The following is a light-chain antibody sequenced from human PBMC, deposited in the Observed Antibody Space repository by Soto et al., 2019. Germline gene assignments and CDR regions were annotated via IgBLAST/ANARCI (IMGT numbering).Light chain of an antibody. CDR2: NND. J-gene: IGLJ2*01. Sequence: QSVLTQPPSASGTPGQRVTISCSGSSSNIGANPINWYQQLPGTAPKLLIYNNDQRPSGVPDRFSASKSGTSASLAISGLQSEDEADYYCKAGDDSLYGAVLGGGTKLTVL. CDR3: KAGDDSLYGAV. CDR1: SSNIGANP. V-gene: IGLV1-44*01.